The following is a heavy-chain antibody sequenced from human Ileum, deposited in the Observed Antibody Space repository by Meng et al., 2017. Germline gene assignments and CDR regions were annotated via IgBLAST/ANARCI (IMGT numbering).Heavy chain of an antibody. CDR2: ISGIGGSK. D-gene: IGHD2-2*01. Sequence: GGSLRLSCAASGFTFSSYAMTWVRQAPGKGLEWVSAISGIGGSKYYADSVKGRFTISRDNSKNTLYLQMNSLRAEDTAVYYCAKDSCSSNTCTNWFDPWGQGTLVTSPQ. CDR1: GFTFSSYA. V-gene: IGHV3-23*01. CDR3: AKDSCSSNTCTNWFDP. J-gene: IGHJ5*02.